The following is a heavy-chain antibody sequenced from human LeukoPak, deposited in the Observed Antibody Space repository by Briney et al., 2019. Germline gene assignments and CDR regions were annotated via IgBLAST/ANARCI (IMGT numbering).Heavy chain of an antibody. CDR2: INPSGGST. CDR3: ARVPVVTAIMDWFDP. CDR1: GYTFTSYY. Sequence: ASVKVSCKASGYTFTSYYMHWVRQAPGQGLEWMGIINPSGGSTSYAQKFQGRVTMTRDMSTSTVYMELSSLRSEDTAVYYCARVPVVTAIMDWFDPWGQGTLVTVSS. J-gene: IGHJ5*02. D-gene: IGHD2-21*02. V-gene: IGHV1-46*01.